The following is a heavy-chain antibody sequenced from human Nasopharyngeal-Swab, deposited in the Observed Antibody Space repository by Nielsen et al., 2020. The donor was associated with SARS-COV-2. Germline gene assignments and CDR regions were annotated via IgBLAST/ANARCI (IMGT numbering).Heavy chain of an antibody. D-gene: IGHD3-16*01. V-gene: IGHV3-33*01. CDR3: AGKALGYYYMVV. CDR2: LWYDGSNK. Sequence: LSLTCAASGLTFSSYGMHWVRQAPGKGLVWVAVLWYDGSNKYYADSVKGRLTIPRDNSKNTLYLQLNSLRAEDTAVYYCAGKALGYYYMVVWGKGTTVTVSS. J-gene: IGHJ6*03. CDR1: GLTFSSYG.